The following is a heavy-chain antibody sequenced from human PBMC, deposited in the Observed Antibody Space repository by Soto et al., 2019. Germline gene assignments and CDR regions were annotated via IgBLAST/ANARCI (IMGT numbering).Heavy chain of an antibody. CDR3: ARDPLGKTSSSSKVYYYYGMDV. CDR2: IIPIFGTA. Sequence: SVKVSCKASGGTFSSYAISWVRQAPGQGLEWMGGIIPIFGTANYAQKFQGRVTITADESTSTAYMELSSLRSEDTAVYYCARDPLGKTSSSSKVYYYYGMDVWGQGTTVTVSS. D-gene: IGHD6-6*01. CDR1: GGTFSSYA. V-gene: IGHV1-69*13. J-gene: IGHJ6*02.